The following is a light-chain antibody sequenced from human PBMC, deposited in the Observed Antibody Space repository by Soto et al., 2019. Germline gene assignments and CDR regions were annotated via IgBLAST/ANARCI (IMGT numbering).Light chain of an antibody. V-gene: IGKV4-1*01. CDR2: WAS. J-gene: IGKJ4*01. CDR1: QSVLYTSNNKNY. Sequence: DIVITQSPYSLAVSMGERATINCKSSQSVLYTSNNKNYLAWYQQKPGQPPKLLIYWASARESGVPDRFSGSGSGTDFTLTISSLQAEDVAVYYCQQYYSTPLTFGGGTKVDI. CDR3: QQYYSTPLT.